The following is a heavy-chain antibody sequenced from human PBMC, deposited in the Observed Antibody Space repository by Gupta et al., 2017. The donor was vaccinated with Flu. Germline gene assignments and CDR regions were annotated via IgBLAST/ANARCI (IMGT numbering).Heavy chain of an antibody. CDR3: ARDLGSGWFGESTFDY. J-gene: IGHJ4*02. Sequence: QVQLQESGPGLVKPSETLSLTCTVSGYTISSGYYWGWIRQPPGKGLAWIGSIYHSGNTNYNSSLKSRETISGDTSKNQLSLKLGSVTAADTAVYYGARDLGSGWFGESTFDYWGQGTLVTVSS. D-gene: IGHD3-10*01. CDR2: IYHSGNT. V-gene: IGHV4-38-2*02. CDR1: GYTISSGYY.